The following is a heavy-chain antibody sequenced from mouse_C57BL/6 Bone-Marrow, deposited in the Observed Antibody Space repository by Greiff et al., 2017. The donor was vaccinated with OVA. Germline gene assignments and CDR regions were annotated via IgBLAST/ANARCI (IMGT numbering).Heavy chain of an antibody. J-gene: IGHJ4*01. V-gene: IGHV1-81*01. D-gene: IGHD1-1*01. CDR1: GYTFTSYG. CDR3: ARGATTVVAPYYYAMDY. Sequence: QVQLQQSGAELARPGASVKLSCKASGYTFTSYGISWVKQRTGQGLEWIGEIYPRSGNTYYNEKFKGKATLTADKSSSTAYMELRSLTSEDSAVYFCARGATTVVAPYYYAMDYWGQGTSVTVSS. CDR2: IYPRSGNT.